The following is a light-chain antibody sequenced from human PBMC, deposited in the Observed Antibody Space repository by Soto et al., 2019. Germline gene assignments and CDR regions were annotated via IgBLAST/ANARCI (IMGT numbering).Light chain of an antibody. J-gene: IGKJ2*01. Sequence: EIVMTQSPATLSVSPGEWATLSCRASQTVSSNLAWYQQKPGQAPRLLIYGASTRATGIPARFIGSGSGTEFTLTISSLKSEDCAVYYCQQYNNWPPYTFGQGTKLEIK. CDR2: GAS. CDR3: QQYNNWPPYT. CDR1: QTVSSN. V-gene: IGKV3-15*01.